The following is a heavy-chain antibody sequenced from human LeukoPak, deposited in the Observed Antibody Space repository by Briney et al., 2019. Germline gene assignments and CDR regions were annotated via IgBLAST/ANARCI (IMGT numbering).Heavy chain of an antibody. CDR3: ARDQIIVATILDYYYGMDV. CDR2: IRGDGSMT. V-gene: IGHV3-74*01. J-gene: IGHJ6*02. D-gene: IGHD5-12*01. CDR1: EFTFSAYW. Sequence: PGGSLRLSCAASEFTFSAYWMHWVRQAPGKGLVWVSRIRGDGSMTNYADSVKGRFTISRDNSKNTLYLQMNSLRAEDTAVYYCARDQIIVATILDYYYGMDVWGQGTTVTVSS.